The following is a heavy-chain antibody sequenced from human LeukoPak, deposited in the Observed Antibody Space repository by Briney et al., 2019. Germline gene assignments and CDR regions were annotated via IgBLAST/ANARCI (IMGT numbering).Heavy chain of an antibody. CDR3: AKVQGLRNFDWLSGAFDI. CDR1: GFTFSSYG. D-gene: IGHD3-9*01. J-gene: IGHJ3*02. Sequence: PGGSLRLSCAASGFTFSSYGMHWVRQAPGKGLEWVAVISYDGSNKYYADSVKGRFTISRDNSKNTLYLQMNSLRAEDTAVYYCAKVQGLRNFDWLSGAFDIWGQGTMVTVSS. V-gene: IGHV3-30*18. CDR2: ISYDGSNK.